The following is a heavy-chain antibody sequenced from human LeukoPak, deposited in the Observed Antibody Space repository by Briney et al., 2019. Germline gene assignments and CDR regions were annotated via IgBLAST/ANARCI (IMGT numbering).Heavy chain of an antibody. CDR2: IKSKTDGGTT. Sequence: GGSLRLSCAASGFTFSNAWMSWVRQAPGKGLEWVGRIKSKTDGGTTDYAAPVKGRFTISRDDSKNTLYLQMNSLKTEDTAVYYFTTDRGYDFCSLRTYWGQGTLVTVSS. V-gene: IGHV3-15*01. CDR3: TTDRGYDFCSLRTY. J-gene: IGHJ4*02. CDR1: GFTFSNAW. D-gene: IGHD3-3*01.